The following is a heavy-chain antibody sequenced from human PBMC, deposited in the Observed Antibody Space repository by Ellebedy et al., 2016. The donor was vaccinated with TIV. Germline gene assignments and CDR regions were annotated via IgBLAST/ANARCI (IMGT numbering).Heavy chain of an antibody. Sequence: AASVKVSCKVSGYTLTELSMHWVRQAPGKGLEWMGGFDPEDGETLYAQKFQGRVTMTEDTSTDTAYMELSSLRSEDTAVYYCATHVLRYFDWLSPLDYWGQGTLVTVSS. V-gene: IGHV1-24*01. CDR1: GYTLTELS. CDR3: ATHVLRYFDWLSPLDY. CDR2: FDPEDGET. D-gene: IGHD3-9*01. J-gene: IGHJ4*02.